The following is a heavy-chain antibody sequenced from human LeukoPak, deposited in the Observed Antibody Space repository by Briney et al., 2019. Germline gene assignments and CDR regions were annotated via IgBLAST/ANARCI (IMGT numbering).Heavy chain of an antibody. CDR3: VREGSGSTHYMDV. V-gene: IGHV3-21*01. D-gene: IGHD3-10*01. CDR2: ITGSSTSI. CDR1: GFTFGDYA. Sequence: GGSLRLSCTASGFTFGDYAMSWVRQAPGKGLEWVSSITGSSTSIDYADSVKGRFAISRDNAKNSLFLQMDSLRVDDSAVYYCVREGSGSTHYMDVWGKGTAVTVSS. J-gene: IGHJ6*03.